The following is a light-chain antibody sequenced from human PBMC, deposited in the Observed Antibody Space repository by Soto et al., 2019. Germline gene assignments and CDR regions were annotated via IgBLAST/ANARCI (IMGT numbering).Light chain of an antibody. Sequence: EIVLTQSPGTLSLSPGERATLSCRASQSVRSRYLAWYQQKPGQAPRLLIYDASYRVTGIPDRFSGSGSGTVFPLTISRLEPEDFAVYYCQQYGGSPGTFGQGTKVDIK. J-gene: IGKJ1*01. CDR1: QSVRSRY. CDR3: QQYGGSPGT. V-gene: IGKV3-20*01. CDR2: DAS.